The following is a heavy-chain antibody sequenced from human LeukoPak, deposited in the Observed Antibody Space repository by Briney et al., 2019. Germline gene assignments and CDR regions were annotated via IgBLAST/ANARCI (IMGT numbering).Heavy chain of an antibody. V-gene: IGHV1-2*02. CDR3: ARNKWYSSSWHRFDY. D-gene: IGHD6-13*01. Sequence: ASVKVSCKASGYTFTGYYMHWVRQAPGQGLEWMGWINPNSGGINYAQKFQGRVTMTRDTSISTAYMELSRLRSDDTAVYYCARNKWYSSSWHRFDYWGQGTLVTVSS. J-gene: IGHJ4*02. CDR1: GYTFTGYY. CDR2: INPNSGGI.